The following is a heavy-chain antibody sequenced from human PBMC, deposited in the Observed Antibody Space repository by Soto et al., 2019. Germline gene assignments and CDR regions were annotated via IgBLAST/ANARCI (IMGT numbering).Heavy chain of an antibody. V-gene: IGHV5-10-1*01. Sequence: GESLKISCKGSGYSFAGYWITWVRQKPGKGLEWMGRIDPSDTQTYYSPSFRGHVTISVTKSITTVFLQWSSLRASDTAMYYCARQIYDSDTGPNFQYYFDSWGQGTPV. CDR2: IDPSDTQT. D-gene: IGHD3-22*01. CDR1: GYSFAGYW. J-gene: IGHJ4*02. CDR3: ARQIYDSDTGPNFQYYFDS.